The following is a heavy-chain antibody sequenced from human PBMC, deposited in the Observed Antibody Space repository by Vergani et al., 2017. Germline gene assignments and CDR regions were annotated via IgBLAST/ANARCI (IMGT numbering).Heavy chain of an antibody. CDR1: GGSISSYY. V-gene: IGHV4-4*07. CDR3: ARAGGRTSSYFYYYMDI. D-gene: IGHD1-14*01. J-gene: IGHJ6*03. Sequence: QVQLQESGPGLVKPSETLSLTCTVSGGSISSYYWCWIRQPAGKGLEWIGRVYTTGSTNYNPPLKSRVTMSVDTSKNHFSLKLSSVTAADTAVYFCARAGGRTSSYFYYYMDIWGKGTTVTVSS. CDR2: VYTTGST.